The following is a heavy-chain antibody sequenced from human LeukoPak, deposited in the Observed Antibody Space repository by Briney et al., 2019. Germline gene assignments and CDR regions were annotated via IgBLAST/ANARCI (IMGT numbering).Heavy chain of an antibody. CDR3: ARADGVGSYSVTDY. CDR1: GYTFTSYG. V-gene: IGHV1-18*01. D-gene: IGHD1-26*01. CDR2: ISAYNGNT. Sequence: ASVKVSCKASGYTFTSYGISWVRQAPGQGLERMGWISAYNGNTNYAQKLQGRVTMTTDTSTSTAYMELRSLRSDDTAVYYCARADGVGSYSVTDYWGQGTLVTVSS. J-gene: IGHJ4*02.